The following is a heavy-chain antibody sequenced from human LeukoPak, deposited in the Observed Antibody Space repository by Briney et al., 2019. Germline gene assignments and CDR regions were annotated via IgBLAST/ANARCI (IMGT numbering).Heavy chain of an antibody. Sequence: PSETLSLTCTVSGGSISSSSYYWGWIRQPPGKGLEWIGSIYYSGSTYYNPSLKSRVTISVDTSMNQFSLKLSSVTAADTAVYYCARRGFGEFDYWGQGTLVTVSS. J-gene: IGHJ4*02. V-gene: IGHV4-39*01. CDR3: ARRGFGEFDY. D-gene: IGHD3-10*01. CDR2: IYYSGST. CDR1: GGSISSSSYY.